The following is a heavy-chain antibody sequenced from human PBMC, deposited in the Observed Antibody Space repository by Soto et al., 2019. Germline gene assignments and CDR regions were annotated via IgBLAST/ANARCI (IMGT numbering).Heavy chain of an antibody. CDR1: GGSISRGGYY. CDR3: ARDLWGYCGTDCYPLDV. CDR2: MYNTGST. Sequence: SETLSLTCTVSGGSISRGGYYWSWIRQHPGKGLEWIGYMYNTGSTVYNPSFKSRVTISVDTSKNQFSLKLNSVTAADTAVYYCARDLWGYCGTDCYPLDVWGQGTTVTVSS. V-gene: IGHV4-61*08. D-gene: IGHD2-21*02. J-gene: IGHJ6*02.